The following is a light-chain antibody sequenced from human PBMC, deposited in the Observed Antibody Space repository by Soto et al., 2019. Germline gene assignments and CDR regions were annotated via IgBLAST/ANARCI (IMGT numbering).Light chain of an antibody. Sequence: IVLTQSPGTLSLSPGERATLSCRASQSVSSSYLAWYQQKPGQAPRLLIYGASSRATGIPDRFSGSGSGTDFTLTIGRLEPEDFAVYYCQQYDSSPMYTFGQGTKVDIK. CDR1: QSVSSSY. CDR2: GAS. J-gene: IGKJ2*01. CDR3: QQYDSSPMYT. V-gene: IGKV3-20*01.